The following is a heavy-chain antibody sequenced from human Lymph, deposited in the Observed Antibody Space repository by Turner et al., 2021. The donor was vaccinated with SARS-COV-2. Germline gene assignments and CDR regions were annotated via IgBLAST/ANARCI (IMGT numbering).Heavy chain of an antibody. D-gene: IGHD3-22*01. V-gene: IGHV4-39*01. J-gene: IGHJ3*02. CDR2: FYDSGST. CDR3: ASPHFGYDSSGRDAFDI. Sequence: QLQLQESRPGLVKPWETLSLTCTVAGGSFSSSSYYWGWIRQPPGKGLEWMGNFYDSGSTYYNPSVKSRVTISVDTSKNQFSLKLSSVTAADTAVYYCASPHFGYDSSGRDAFDIWGQGTVVTVSS. CDR1: GGSFSSSSYY.